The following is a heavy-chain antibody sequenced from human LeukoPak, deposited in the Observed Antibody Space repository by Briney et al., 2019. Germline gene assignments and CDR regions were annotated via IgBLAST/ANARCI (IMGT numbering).Heavy chain of an antibody. Sequence: SVTVSCKASGGTFSSYAISWVRLAPGQGLEWMGGIIPIFGTANYAQKFQGRVTITADESTSTAYMELSSLRSEDTAVYYCARDRGDYYFDYWGQGTLATVSS. J-gene: IGHJ4*02. CDR2: IIPIFGTA. CDR1: GGTFSSYA. D-gene: IGHD3-10*01. V-gene: IGHV1-69*13. CDR3: ARDRGDYYFDY.